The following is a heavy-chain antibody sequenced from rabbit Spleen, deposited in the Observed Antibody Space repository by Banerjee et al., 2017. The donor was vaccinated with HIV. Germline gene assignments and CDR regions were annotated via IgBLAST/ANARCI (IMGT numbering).Heavy chain of an antibody. Sequence: QEQLVESGGGLVQPEGSLTLTCTASGFSCYYKCVMCWVRQAPGKGLQWIGCMNTVSGNTVYATWVKGRFPISRTSSTTVALQMTSLTVADTATYFCARDTGSSFSSYGMDLWGQGTLVTVS. J-gene: IGHJ6*01. CDR1: GFSCYYKCV. CDR3: ARDTGSSFSSYGMDL. V-gene: IGHV1S45*01. CDR2: MNTVSGNT. D-gene: IGHD8-1*01.